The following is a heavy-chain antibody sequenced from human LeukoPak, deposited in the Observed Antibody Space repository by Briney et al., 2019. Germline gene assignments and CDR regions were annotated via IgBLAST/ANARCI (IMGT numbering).Heavy chain of an antibody. CDR2: IYYSGST. CDR1: GDSISSYY. CDR3: ARHAGYSSGWYPYYFDY. D-gene: IGHD6-19*01. V-gene: IGHV4-59*08. Sequence: PSETLSLTCTVSGDSISSYYWSWIRQPPGKGLEWIGYIYYSGSTNYNPSLKSRVTISVDTSKNQFSLKLSSVTAADTAVYYCARHAGYSSGWYPYYFDYWGQGTLVTVSS. J-gene: IGHJ4*02.